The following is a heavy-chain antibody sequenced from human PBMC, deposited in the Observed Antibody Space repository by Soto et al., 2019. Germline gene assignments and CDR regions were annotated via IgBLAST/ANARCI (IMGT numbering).Heavy chain of an antibody. J-gene: IGHJ6*02. CDR1: GFTFSSYN. CDR3: ARAYCGGDCLWVYDGMDV. V-gene: IGHV3-21*01. CDR2: ISSYSRYI. Sequence: VGSLRLSCAVSGFTFSSYNMNWVRQAPGKGLEWVSSISSYSRYIYYADSVKGRLTISRDNAKNSLYLQMNSLRAEDTAVYYCARAYCGGDCLWVYDGMDVWGQGTTVTVSS. D-gene: IGHD2-21*02.